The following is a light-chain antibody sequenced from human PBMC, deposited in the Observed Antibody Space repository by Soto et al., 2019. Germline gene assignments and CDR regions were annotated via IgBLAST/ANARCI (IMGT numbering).Light chain of an antibody. V-gene: IGKV1-39*01. Sequence: DIQMTQAPSSLSASVGDRVNITCRASQNIRNSLNWYQQKPGKAPKLLISSTSSLQSGVPSRFSGSGSGTDFSLTISSLQPEEFASYYCQQRYSIPSITFGQGTRLEI. J-gene: IGKJ5*01. CDR3: QQRYSIPSIT. CDR1: QNIRNS. CDR2: STS.